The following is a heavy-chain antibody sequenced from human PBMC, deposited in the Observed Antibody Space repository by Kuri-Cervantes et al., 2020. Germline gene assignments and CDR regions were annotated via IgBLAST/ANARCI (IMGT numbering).Heavy chain of an antibody. CDR1: GFTVSSNY. V-gene: IGHV3-53*01. CDR2: IYSGGST. Sequence: LSLTCAASGFTVSSNYMSWVRQAPGKGLEWVSVIYSGGSTYYADSVKGRFTISRDNAKNSLYLQMNSLRAEDTAVYYCARDLSPYCSSTSCLSPSGEYYFDYWGQGTLVTVSS. D-gene: IGHD2-2*01. CDR3: ARDLSPYCSSTSCLSPSGEYYFDY. J-gene: IGHJ4*02.